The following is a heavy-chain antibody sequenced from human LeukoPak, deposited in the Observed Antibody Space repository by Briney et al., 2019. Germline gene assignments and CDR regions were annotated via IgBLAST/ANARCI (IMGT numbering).Heavy chain of an antibody. CDR1: GFTFSSYA. D-gene: IGHD5-12*01. Sequence: GGSLRLSCAASGFTFSSYAMSWVRQAPGKGLEWVSAISGSGGSTYYADSVKGRFTISRDNSKNTLYLQMNSLRAEDTAVYYCAKCGSRWLHLNWFDPWGQGTLVTVSS. J-gene: IGHJ5*02. CDR2: ISGSGGST. CDR3: AKCGSRWLHLNWFDP. V-gene: IGHV3-23*01.